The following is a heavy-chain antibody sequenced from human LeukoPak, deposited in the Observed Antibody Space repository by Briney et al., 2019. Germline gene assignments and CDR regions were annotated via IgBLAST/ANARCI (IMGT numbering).Heavy chain of an antibody. CDR3: ARGCSSTSCYGFDY. CDR1: GFTVSSKY. D-gene: IGHD2-2*01. V-gene: IGHV3-53*01. Sequence: GGSLRLSCAASGFTVSSKYTSWVRQAPGKGLEWVSVIYSGGSTYYADSVKGRFTISRDNSKNTLYLQMNSLRAEDTAVYYCARGCSSTSCYGFDYWGQGTLVTVSS. J-gene: IGHJ4*02. CDR2: IYSGGST.